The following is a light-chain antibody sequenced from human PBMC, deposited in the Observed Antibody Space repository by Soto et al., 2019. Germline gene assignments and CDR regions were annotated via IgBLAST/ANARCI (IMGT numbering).Light chain of an antibody. CDR3: QQLKSYPFT. J-gene: IGKJ3*01. CDR2: AAS. Sequence: DIQLTQSPSFLSASVGDRVTITCRASQGISSYLAWYQQRPGKAPKLLIYAASTLQSGVPSRFSGSGSGTDFTLTISSLQPEDFATYCCQQLKSYPFTFGPGTKVDIK. V-gene: IGKV1-9*01. CDR1: QGISSY.